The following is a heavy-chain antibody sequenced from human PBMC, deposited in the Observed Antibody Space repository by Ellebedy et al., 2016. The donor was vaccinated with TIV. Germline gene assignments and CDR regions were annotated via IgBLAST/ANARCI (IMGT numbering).Heavy chain of an antibody. CDR2: TSTSSSTI. CDR3: ARALGVGATALDS. D-gene: IGHD1-26*01. Sequence: PGGSLRLSCAASGFTFSSYNMNWVRQSPGKGLEWVSYTSTSSSTIYYADSVKGRFTISRDNAENSLYLQMNSLRAEDTAVYYCARALGVGATALDSWGQGTLVTVSS. V-gene: IGHV3-48*04. J-gene: IGHJ4*02. CDR1: GFTFSSYN.